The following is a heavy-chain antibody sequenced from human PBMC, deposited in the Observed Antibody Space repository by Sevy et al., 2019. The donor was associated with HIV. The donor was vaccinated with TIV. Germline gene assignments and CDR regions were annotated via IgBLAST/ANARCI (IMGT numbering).Heavy chain of an antibody. V-gene: IGHV3-23*01. Sequence: GGSLRLSCAASGFTFNSFAISWVRQAPGKGLEWVTGVSGSGVRTYYTDYMKGRFTVARDNSKNTLYLQIDNRRVEDAAVYYCAKATSAKATEDHFDYWGQGTLVTVSS. CDR2: VSGSGVRT. D-gene: IGHD5-12*01. CDR3: AKATSAKATEDHFDY. J-gene: IGHJ4*02. CDR1: GFTFNSFA.